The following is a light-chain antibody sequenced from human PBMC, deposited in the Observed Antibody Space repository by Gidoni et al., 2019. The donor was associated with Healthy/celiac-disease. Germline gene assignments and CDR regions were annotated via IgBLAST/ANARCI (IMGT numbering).Light chain of an antibody. CDR1: QSISSW. J-gene: IGKJ4*01. CDR3: QQYNSYPLT. Sequence: DIQMTQSPSPLSASVGDRVTITCRASQSISSWFTWYQQKPGKAPKLLIYDASSLESGVPSRFSGSGSGTEFTLTISSLQPDDFATYYCQQYNSYPLTFGGGTKVDIK. CDR2: DAS. V-gene: IGKV1-5*01.